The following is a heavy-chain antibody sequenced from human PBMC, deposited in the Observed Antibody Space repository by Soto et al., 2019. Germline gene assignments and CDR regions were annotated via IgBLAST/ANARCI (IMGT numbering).Heavy chain of an antibody. V-gene: IGHV5-51*01. J-gene: IGHJ4*02. CDR1: GYSFTTYW. D-gene: IGHD5-18*01. Sequence: PGESLKISCKASGYSFTTYWVGWVPQMPGKGLEWMGIIYPGDSDTRYSPSFQGQVTISADKSISTAYLQWSSLKASDTAIYYCARRVYGYSYADWGQGTLVTVSS. CDR2: IYPGDSDT. CDR3: ARRVYGYSYAD.